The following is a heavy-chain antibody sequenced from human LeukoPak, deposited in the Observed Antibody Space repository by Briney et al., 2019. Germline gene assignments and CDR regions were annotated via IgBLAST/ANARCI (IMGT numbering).Heavy chain of an antibody. J-gene: IGHJ4*02. Sequence: ASVKVSCKASGYTFTSFGLSWVRRDPGQGPEWMGWISAYNGNTNYAQKFQGRVTMTTDTSTSTAYMELRSLRSDDTAVYYCARSGSYYDFDYWGQGTLVAVSS. CDR3: ARSGSYYDFDY. CDR2: ISAYNGNT. CDR1: GYTFTSFG. V-gene: IGHV1-18*01. D-gene: IGHD1-26*01.